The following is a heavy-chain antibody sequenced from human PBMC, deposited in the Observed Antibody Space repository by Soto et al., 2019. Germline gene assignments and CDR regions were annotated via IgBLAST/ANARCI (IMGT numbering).Heavy chain of an antibody. V-gene: IGHV3-23*01. J-gene: IGHJ4*02. CDR2: ISGSGGST. Sequence: EVQLLESGGGLVQPGGSLRLSCAASGFTFSSYAMSWVRQAPGKGLEWVSAISGSGGSTYYADSVKGRFTIYRDNSKNTLYLQMNSLRAEDTAVYYCAKGSYYDSSGYYLLDYWGQGTLVTVSS. CDR1: GFTFSSYA. D-gene: IGHD3-22*01. CDR3: AKGSYYDSSGYYLLDY.